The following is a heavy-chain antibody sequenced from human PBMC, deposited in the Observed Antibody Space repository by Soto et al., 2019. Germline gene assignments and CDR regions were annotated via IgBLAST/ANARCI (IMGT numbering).Heavy chain of an antibody. Sequence: ASVKVSCKASGYTFPNYGITWVRQAPGQGLEWMGWISAYKTNIKYAQKFQGRVTLTTDTSTSTAYMELRSLRSDDTAIYYCVRDLDGSGAYYTDFWGQGTLVTVSS. CDR3: VRDLDGSGAYYTDF. D-gene: IGHD3-10*01. CDR1: GYTFPNYG. J-gene: IGHJ4*02. V-gene: IGHV1-18*01. CDR2: ISAYKTNI.